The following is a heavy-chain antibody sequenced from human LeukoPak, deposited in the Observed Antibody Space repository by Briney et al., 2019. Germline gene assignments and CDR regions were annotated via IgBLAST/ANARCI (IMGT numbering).Heavy chain of an antibody. J-gene: IGHJ5*02. D-gene: IGHD3-9*01. CDR3: ARAPFNSRYFDSPWFDP. CDR1: GGSISGGNYR. CDR2: IQFNGKT. Sequence: PSETLSLTCTVSGGSISGGNYRWGWIRQPPGKGLEWIANIQFNGKTDYNPSLKSRVIISVDTSKSQFSLNLGSVSAADTAVYYCARAPFNSRYFDSPWFDPWGQGTLVTVSS. V-gene: IGHV4-39*07.